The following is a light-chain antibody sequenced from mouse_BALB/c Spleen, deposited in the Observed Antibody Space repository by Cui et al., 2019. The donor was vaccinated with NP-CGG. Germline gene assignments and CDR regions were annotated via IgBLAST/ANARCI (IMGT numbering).Light chain of an antibody. V-gene: IGLV1*01. CDR1: TGAVTTSNY. J-gene: IGLJ1*01. Sequence: VVAPESAPTTSPGETVTLTCRSSTGAVTTSNYANWVQEKPDHLFTGLIGGTNNRAPGVPARFSGSLIGDKAALTVTGAKTEDEAIYFCALWYSNHWVFGGGTKLTVL. CDR3: ALWYSNHWV. CDR2: GTN.